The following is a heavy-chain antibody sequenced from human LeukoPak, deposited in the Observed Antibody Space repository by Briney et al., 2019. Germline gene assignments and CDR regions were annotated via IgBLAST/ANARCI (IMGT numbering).Heavy chain of an antibody. D-gene: IGHD3-3*01. V-gene: IGHV4-59*01. Sequence: PSETLSPSCTVSGGSINSYYWSWIRQPPGKGLEWIGYIYYSGSTNYNPSLKSRVTISVDTSKNQFSLKLSSVTAADTAVYYCARHYDFWSAPWTNYYYYMDVWGKGTTVTVSS. CDR1: GGSINSYY. J-gene: IGHJ6*03. CDR2: IYYSGST. CDR3: ARHYDFWSAPWTNYYYYMDV.